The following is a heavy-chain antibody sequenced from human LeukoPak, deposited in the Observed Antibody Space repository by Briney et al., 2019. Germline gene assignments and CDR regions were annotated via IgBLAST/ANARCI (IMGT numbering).Heavy chain of an antibody. D-gene: IGHD1-26*01. CDR3: ARGEVGSSYSGSYWDI. Sequence: GGSLRLSCAASGFTFSSYAMHWVRQAPGKGLEYVSAISSNGGSTYYANSVKGRFTNSRDNSKNTLYLEVGSLRPEDMGVYYCARGEVGSSYSGSYWDIWGQGTMVTVSS. J-gene: IGHJ3*02. CDR1: GFTFSSYA. CDR2: ISSNGGST. V-gene: IGHV3-64*01.